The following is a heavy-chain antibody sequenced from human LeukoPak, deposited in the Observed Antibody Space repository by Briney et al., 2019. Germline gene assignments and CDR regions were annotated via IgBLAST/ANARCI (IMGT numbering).Heavy chain of an antibody. V-gene: IGHV3-74*01. J-gene: IGHJ4*02. D-gene: IGHD2-8*02. CDR2: IYNDGSST. CDR3: ATYRQVLLPFES. Sequence: TGGSLRLSCAASGFTFSSYWMHWVRQAPGKGLVWVSRIYNDGSSTSYADSVKGRFTISRDNAKSTLSLQMNSLRAEDTAIYYCATYRQVLLPFESWGQGTLVTVSS. CDR1: GFTFSSYW.